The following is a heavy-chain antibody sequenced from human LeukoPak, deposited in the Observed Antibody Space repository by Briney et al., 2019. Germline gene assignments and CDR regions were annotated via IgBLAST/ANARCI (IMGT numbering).Heavy chain of an antibody. Sequence: PGGSLRLSCAACGFTFSIYSMNWVRQAPGKGLEWLSSITSSSNYIYYADSVKGRFTISRDTSKNTLYLHMNSLRAEDTAVYYCAKVSTPGGYGTSDYSGQGALVTVSS. CDR2: ITSSSNYI. D-gene: IGHD2-2*01. CDR1: GFTFSIYS. CDR3: AKVSTPGGYGTSDY. J-gene: IGHJ4*02. V-gene: IGHV3-21*04.